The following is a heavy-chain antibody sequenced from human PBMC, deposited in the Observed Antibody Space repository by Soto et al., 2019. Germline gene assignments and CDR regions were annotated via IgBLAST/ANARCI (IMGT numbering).Heavy chain of an antibody. J-gene: IGHJ4*02. CDR2: IIPIFGTA. Sequence: QVQLVQSGAEVKKPGSSVKVSCKASGGTFSSYAISWVRQAPGQGLEWMGGIIPIFGTANYAQKFQGRVRMTAEESTSPAYMERSSRRSGDTAVYYWGGGGRSGGGEGSSFDYWGQGTLVTVSS. D-gene: IGHD3-16*01. CDR3: GGGGRSGGGEGSSFDY. CDR1: GGTFSSYA. V-gene: IGHV1-69*01.